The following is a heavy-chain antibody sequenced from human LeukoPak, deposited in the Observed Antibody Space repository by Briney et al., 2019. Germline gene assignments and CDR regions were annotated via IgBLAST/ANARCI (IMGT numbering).Heavy chain of an antibody. J-gene: IGHJ4*02. CDR2: FDPEDGET. Sequence: ASVKVSCKVSGYTLTELSMHWVRQAPGKGLEWMGGFDPEDGETIYAQKFQGRVTMTEDTSTDTAYMELSSLRSEDTAVYYCTTRTFLLYYYDSSDYWGQGTLVTVSS. V-gene: IGHV1-24*01. D-gene: IGHD3-22*01. CDR1: GYTLTELS. CDR3: TTRTFLLYYYDSSDY.